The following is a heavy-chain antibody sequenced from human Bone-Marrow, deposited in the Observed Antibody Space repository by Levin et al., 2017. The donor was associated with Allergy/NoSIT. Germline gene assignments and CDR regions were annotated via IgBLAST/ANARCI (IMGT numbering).Heavy chain of an antibody. V-gene: IGHV3-30*18. CDR2: ISYDGGKE. CDR3: AKDGADHGMDV. D-gene: IGHD3-16*01. J-gene: IGHJ6*02. Sequence: GGSLRLSCAASGFSFSKYGIHWVRQAPGKGLEWVAIISYDGGKEYYVDSVKGRFTLSRDNSNNTVYLQINTLRAEDTAVYYCAKDGADHGMDVWGQGTTVIVSS. CDR1: GFSFSKYG.